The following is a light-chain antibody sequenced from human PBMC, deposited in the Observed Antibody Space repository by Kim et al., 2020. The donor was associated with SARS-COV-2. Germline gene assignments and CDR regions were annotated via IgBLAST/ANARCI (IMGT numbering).Light chain of an antibody. CDR3: SSYTSSRGV. CDR1: SSDVGGYNY. CDR2: DVS. J-gene: IGLJ1*01. Sequence: QSALTQPASVSGSPGQSITISCTGTSSDVGGYNYVSWYQQHPGKAPKLMIYDVSKRPSGVSNRFSGSKSGNTASLTISGLQAEDEADYYCSSYTSSRGVFETGTKVTVL. V-gene: IGLV2-14*01.